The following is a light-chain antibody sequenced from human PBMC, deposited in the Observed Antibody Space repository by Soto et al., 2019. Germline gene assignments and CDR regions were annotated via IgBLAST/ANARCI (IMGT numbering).Light chain of an antibody. CDR3: ISYTGSSTSYV. CDR1: SSDIGDYNY. J-gene: IGLJ1*01. V-gene: IGLV2-8*01. Sequence: QSVLTQPPSASGSPGQSVTISCTGTSSDIGDYNYVSWYQQHPGKAPKLMIYEVSKRPSGVPDRFSGSKSGNTASLTISGLQAEDEADYYCISYTGSSTSYVFGTGTKVTVL. CDR2: EVS.